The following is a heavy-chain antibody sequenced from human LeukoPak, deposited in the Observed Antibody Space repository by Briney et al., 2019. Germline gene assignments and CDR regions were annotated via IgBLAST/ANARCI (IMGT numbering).Heavy chain of an antibody. V-gene: IGHV4-59*01. J-gene: IGHJ6*02. CDR3: ARAHRGQGYYYGMDV. Sequence: SEPLSLPCTVPGGFITSYYWSWIRQPPGKGLEWIGYIYYRGSTNYNPSLKSRVTISVGTSKNQSSLKLSSVTAADTAGHYWARAHRGQGYYYGMDVWGQGTTVTVSS. D-gene: IGHD1-14*01. CDR2: IYYRGST. CDR1: GGFITSYY.